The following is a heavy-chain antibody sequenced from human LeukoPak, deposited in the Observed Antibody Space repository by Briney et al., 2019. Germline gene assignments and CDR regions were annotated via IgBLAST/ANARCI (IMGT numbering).Heavy chain of an antibody. CDR3: ARDYVWGSYGLFDY. J-gene: IGHJ4*02. D-gene: IGHD3-16*01. CDR2: IWYDGSNK. Sequence: GGSLRLSCAASGFTVSSNYMSWVRQAPGKGLEWVAVIWYDGSNKYYADSVKGRFTISRDNSKNTLYLQMNSLRAEDTAVYYCARDYVWGSYGLFDYWGQGTLVTVSS. CDR1: GFTVSSNY. V-gene: IGHV3-33*08.